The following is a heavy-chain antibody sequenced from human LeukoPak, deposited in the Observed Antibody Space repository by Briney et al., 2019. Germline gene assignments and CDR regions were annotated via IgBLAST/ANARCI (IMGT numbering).Heavy chain of an antibody. V-gene: IGHV4-59*08. Sequence: TSQTLSLTCTVSGGSISSYYWSWIRQPPGKGLEWIGYIYYGGSTNYNPSLKSRVTITVDTSKNQFSLKLSSVTAADTAVYYCARHSQTSYWYFDLWGRGTLVTVSS. J-gene: IGHJ2*01. CDR3: ARHSQTSYWYFDL. CDR1: GGSISSYY. CDR2: IYYGGST.